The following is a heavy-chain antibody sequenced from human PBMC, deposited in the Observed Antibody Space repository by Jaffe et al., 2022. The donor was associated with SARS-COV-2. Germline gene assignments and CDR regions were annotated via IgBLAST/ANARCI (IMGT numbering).Heavy chain of an antibody. V-gene: IGHV3-21*01. CDR2: ISSSSSYI. J-gene: IGHJ6*02. CDR1: GFTFSSYS. D-gene: IGHD6-19*01. CDR3: ASFVRGPVAVGIYYYYGMDV. Sequence: EVQLVESGGGLVKPGGSLRLSCAASGFTFSSYSMNWVRQAPGKGLEWVSSISSSSSYIYYADSVKGRFTISRDNAKNSLYLQMNSLRAEDTAVYYCASFVRGPVAVGIYYYYGMDVWGQGTTVTVSS.